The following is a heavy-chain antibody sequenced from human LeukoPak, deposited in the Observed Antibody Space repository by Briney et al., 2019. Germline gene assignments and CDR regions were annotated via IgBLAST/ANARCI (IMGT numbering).Heavy chain of an antibody. D-gene: IGHD3-10*01. J-gene: IGHJ6*02. Sequence: ASVKVSCKASGYTFTSYGISWVRQASGQGLEWMGWISAYNGNTNYAQKLQGRVTMTTDTSTSTAYMELRSLRSDDMAVYYCARGGLTTMVVNIYGMDVWGQGTTVTVSS. CDR2: ISAYNGNT. CDR1: GYTFTSYG. V-gene: IGHV1-18*03. CDR3: ARGGLTTMVVNIYGMDV.